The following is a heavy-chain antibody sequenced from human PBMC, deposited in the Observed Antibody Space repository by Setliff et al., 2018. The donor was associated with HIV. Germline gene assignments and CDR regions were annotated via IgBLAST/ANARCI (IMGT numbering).Heavy chain of an antibody. CDR1: GGSFSNYY. V-gene: IGHV4-34*01. Sequence: SETLSLTCTVYGGSFSNYYTNWIRQPPGKGLEWIGELSPSGTTRSNPSLQSRVTISLDTSNNQFSLKLTSVTAADTAMYYCASFFVTTVTNQDCWGQGTLVTVSS. J-gene: IGHJ4*02. D-gene: IGHD4-17*01. CDR2: LSPSGTT. CDR3: ASFFVTTVTNQDC.